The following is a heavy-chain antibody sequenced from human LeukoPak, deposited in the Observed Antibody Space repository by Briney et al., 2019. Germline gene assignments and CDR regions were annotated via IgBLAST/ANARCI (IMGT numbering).Heavy chain of an antibody. CDR3: ARSQAPEYQYY. Sequence: LSLTCAIYGGSFSGHYWSWIRQAPGKGLEWVSYISSSGSTIYYADSVKGRFTISRDNAKNSLYLQMNSLRAEDTAVYYCARSQAPEYQYYWGQGTLVTVSS. CDR1: GGSFSGHY. J-gene: IGHJ4*02. CDR2: ISSSGSTI. V-gene: IGHV3-11*01. D-gene: IGHD2/OR15-2a*01.